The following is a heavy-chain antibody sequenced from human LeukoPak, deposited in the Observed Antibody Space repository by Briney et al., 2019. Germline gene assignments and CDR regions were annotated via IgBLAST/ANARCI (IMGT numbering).Heavy chain of an antibody. CDR3: AKVSPPPNYDSSGYYYSTEGY. Sequence: SGGSLRLSCAASGFTFSSYAMSWVRQAPGKGLAWVSAISGSGVSTYYGDSVKGRFTISRDNSKNTLYLQMNSLRAEDTAVYYCAKVSPPPNYDSSGYYYSTEGYWGQGTLVTVSS. D-gene: IGHD3-22*01. V-gene: IGHV3-23*01. CDR1: GFTFSSYA. CDR2: ISGSGVST. J-gene: IGHJ4*02.